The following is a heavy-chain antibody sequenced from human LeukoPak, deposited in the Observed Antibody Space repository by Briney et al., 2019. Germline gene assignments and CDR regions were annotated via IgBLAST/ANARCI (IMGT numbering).Heavy chain of an antibody. CDR2: IYYSGST. CDR1: GGSMSSYY. CDR3: ARGGYDILTGTPNAFDI. D-gene: IGHD3-9*01. J-gene: IGHJ3*02. V-gene: IGHV4-59*01. Sequence: SETLSLTCTVSGGSMSSYYWSWIRQPPGKGLEWIGYIYYSGSTNYNPSLKSRVTISVDTSKNQFSLKLSSVTAADTAVYYCARGGYDILTGTPNAFDIWGQGTMVTVSS.